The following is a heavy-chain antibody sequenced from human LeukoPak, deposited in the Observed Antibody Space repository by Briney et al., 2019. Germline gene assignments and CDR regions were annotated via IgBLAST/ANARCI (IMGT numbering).Heavy chain of an antibody. J-gene: IGHJ4*02. CDR3: ARETSLAGFASGLGFNY. CDR1: GGSISSWY. V-gene: IGHV4-59*01. CDR2: IHGSGNT. D-gene: IGHD6-19*01. Sequence: PSETLSLTCTVSGGSISSWYWSWIRQPPGKGLEWIGYIHGSGNTNYNPSLKSRVTMSIDTSKNQFSLKLTSVTAADTATYYCARETSLAGFASGLGFNYWGQGILVTVSS.